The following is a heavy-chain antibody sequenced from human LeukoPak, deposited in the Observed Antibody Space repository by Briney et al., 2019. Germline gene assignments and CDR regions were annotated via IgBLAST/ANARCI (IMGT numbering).Heavy chain of an antibody. J-gene: IGHJ3*02. V-gene: IGHV4-34*01. D-gene: IGHD1-1*01. CDR2: INHSGSA. CDR3: ARMRDNSNVCVFDI. Sequence: ASETLSLTCGVYGGSFSGDYWSWVRQPPGKGLEWIGEINHSGSASYNPSLKSRVTISVDTSKIQFSLKLSSVTATDTAVYYCARMRDNSNVCVFDIWGQGTMVTVSS. CDR1: GGSFSGDY.